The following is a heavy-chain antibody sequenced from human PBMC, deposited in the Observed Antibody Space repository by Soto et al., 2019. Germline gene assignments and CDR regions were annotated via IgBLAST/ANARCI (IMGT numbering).Heavy chain of an antibody. CDR3: ARGPQRYYDFWSGKDRFDP. D-gene: IGHD3-3*01. J-gene: IGHJ5*02. Sequence: SETLSLTCAVYGGSFSGYYWSWIRQPPGKXLEWIGEINHSGSTNYNPSLKSRVTISVGTSKNQFSLKLSSVTAADTAVYYCARGPQRYYDFWSGKDRFDPWGQGTLVTVSS. V-gene: IGHV4-34*01. CDR1: GGSFSGYY. CDR2: INHSGST.